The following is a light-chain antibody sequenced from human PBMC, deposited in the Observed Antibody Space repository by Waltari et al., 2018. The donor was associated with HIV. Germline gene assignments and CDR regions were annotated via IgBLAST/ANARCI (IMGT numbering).Light chain of an antibody. Sequence: DMQMTQSPSSLSASVGDRVTVTCRASQSLGDHLNWFQQRPGKAPTLLIFGASSLHSGVPTRFSGSGSGTDFTLTIHSLQPEDFATYWCQQSYTSSYTFGQGTRLEIK. CDR3: QQSYTSSYT. CDR2: GAS. V-gene: IGKV1-39*01. J-gene: IGKJ2*01. CDR1: QSLGDH.